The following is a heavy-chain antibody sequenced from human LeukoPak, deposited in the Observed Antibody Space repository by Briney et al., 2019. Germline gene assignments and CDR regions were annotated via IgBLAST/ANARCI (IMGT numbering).Heavy chain of an antibody. CDR1: GGTFNIYA. CDR3: ARDLYFHH. V-gene: IGHV1-2*02. J-gene: IGHJ1*01. CDR2: INPNSGGT. Sequence: ASVKVSCKAAGGTFNIYAFSWVRQAPGQGLEWMGSINPNSGGTKHAQNFQGRVTMTRDTSISTAYMELSRLGSDDTAVYYCARDLYFHHWGQGTLVTVSS.